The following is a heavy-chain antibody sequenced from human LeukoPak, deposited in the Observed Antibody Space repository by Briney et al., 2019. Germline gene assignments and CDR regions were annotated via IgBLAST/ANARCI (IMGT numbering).Heavy chain of an antibody. V-gene: IGHV3-7*01. CDR3: ARVGVVPAAIQFDY. CDR1: GFTFSSYW. CDR2: IKQDGSEK. D-gene: IGHD2-2*01. Sequence: GGSLRPSCAASGFTFSSYWMSWVRQAPGKGLEWVANIKQDGSEKYYVDSVKGRFTISRDNAKNSLYLQMNSLRAEDTAVYYCARVGVVPAAIQFDYWGQGTLVTVSS. J-gene: IGHJ4*02.